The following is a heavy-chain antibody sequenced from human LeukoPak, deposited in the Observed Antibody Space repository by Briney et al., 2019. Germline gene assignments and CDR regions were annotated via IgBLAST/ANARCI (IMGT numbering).Heavy chain of an antibody. Sequence: GGSLRLSCAASGFTFSSYAMSWVRQAPGKGLEWVSGISGSGGSRYYADSVKGRFTISREDAKNYFFLQMNSLRAGDTAVYFCAALGDSIYWGQGTLVTVSS. CDR3: AALGDSIY. J-gene: IGHJ4*02. V-gene: IGHV3-23*01. CDR2: ISGSGGSR. D-gene: IGHD1-26*01. CDR1: GFTFSSYA.